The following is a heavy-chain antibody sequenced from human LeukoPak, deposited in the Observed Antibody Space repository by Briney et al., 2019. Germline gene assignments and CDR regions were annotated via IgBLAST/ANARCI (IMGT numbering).Heavy chain of an antibody. V-gene: IGHV3-7*01. CDR1: GFTFSNYW. J-gene: IGHJ4*02. Sequence: GGSLRLSCAASGFTFSNYWMSWVRQAPGKGLEWVANIKQDESKKYHVDSVKGRFTISRDNAKNSLYLQMNSLRAEDTAVYYCAREIYGEDFFDYWGQGTLVTVSS. CDR3: AREIYGEDFFDY. CDR2: IKQDESKK. D-gene: IGHD3-10*01.